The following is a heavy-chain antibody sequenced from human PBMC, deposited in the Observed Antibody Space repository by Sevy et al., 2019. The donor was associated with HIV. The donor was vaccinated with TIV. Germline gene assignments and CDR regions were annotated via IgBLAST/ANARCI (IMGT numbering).Heavy chain of an antibody. CDR3: AKDNRPATMSNSSYYYYYGMDV. J-gene: IGHJ6*02. V-gene: IGHV3-9*01. Sequence: GGSLRLSCAASGFRFSDYAMLWVRQAPGKGLEWVSGISWNSVSLDYADSVKGRFTISRDNAKNSLYLQMNRLRSEDTALYYCAKDNRPATMSNSSYYYYYGMDVWGQGTTVTVSS. D-gene: IGHD6-6*01. CDR1: GFRFSDYA. CDR2: ISWNSVSL.